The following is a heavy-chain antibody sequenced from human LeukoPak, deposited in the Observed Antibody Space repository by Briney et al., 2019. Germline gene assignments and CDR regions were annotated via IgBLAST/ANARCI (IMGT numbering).Heavy chain of an antibody. Sequence: ASVKVSCEASGYTFTGYYIPWMRQAPGQGLEWMGWINPNSGGTNYAQKFQGRVTMTRDTSISTAYMELSRLTSDDTAVYYCATRSSQPIRDLGWFDPWGQGTLVTVSS. J-gene: IGHJ5*02. D-gene: IGHD1-14*01. CDR3: ATRSSQPIRDLGWFDP. CDR1: GYTFTGYY. V-gene: IGHV1-2*02. CDR2: INPNSGGT.